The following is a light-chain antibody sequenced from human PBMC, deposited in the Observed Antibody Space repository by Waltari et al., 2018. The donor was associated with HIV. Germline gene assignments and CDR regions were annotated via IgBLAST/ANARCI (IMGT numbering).Light chain of an antibody. J-gene: IGLJ3*02. CDR1: SSDVGGYNY. CDR3: CSYAGSSTWV. V-gene: IGLV2-23*02. Sequence: QSALTQPASVSGSPGQSITISCTGTSSDVGGYNYASWYQQHPGKAPKLMIYDVSKRPSGVSNRFSGSKSGNTASLTISGLQAEDEADYYCCSYAGSSTWVFGGGTKLTVL. CDR2: DVS.